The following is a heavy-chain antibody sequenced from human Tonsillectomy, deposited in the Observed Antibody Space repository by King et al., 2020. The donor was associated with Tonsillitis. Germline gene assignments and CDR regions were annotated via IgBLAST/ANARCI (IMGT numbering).Heavy chain of an antibody. J-gene: IGHJ6*03. D-gene: IGHD3-22*01. CDR1: GFTFNSYA. CDR2: IGGSGGST. CDR3: AKDHYYDSSGYYYYYYYMDV. Sequence: VQLVQSGGGLVQPGGSLRLSCAASGFTFNSYAMSWVRQAPGKGLEWVSAIGGSGGSTYYADSVKGRFTISRDNSKNTLYLQMNSLRAEDTAVYYCAKDHYYDSSGYYYYYYYMDVWGKGTTVTVSS. V-gene: IGHV3-23*04.